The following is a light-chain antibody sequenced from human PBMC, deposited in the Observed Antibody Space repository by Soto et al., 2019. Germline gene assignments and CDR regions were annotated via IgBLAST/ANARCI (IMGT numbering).Light chain of an antibody. J-gene: IGKJ1*01. Sequence: DIQMTQSPSSLSASVGDRVTITCRASQSISSYLNWYQQKPGKAPKLLMYAASSLQSGVPSRFSGSGSGTDFTHTISSLQPEDFATYYCQQSYSTPPAFGQGTKVEIK. V-gene: IGKV1-39*01. CDR3: QQSYSTPPA. CDR2: AAS. CDR1: QSISSY.